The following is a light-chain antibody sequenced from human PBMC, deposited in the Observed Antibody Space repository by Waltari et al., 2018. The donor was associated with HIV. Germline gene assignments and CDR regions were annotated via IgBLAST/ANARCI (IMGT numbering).Light chain of an antibody. J-gene: IGKJ2*01. Sequence: DTVMTQSPASLIVSLGERATINCKSSQSLLYSSNSKNYLAWYQHKAGQPPKLLIYWVSTRESGVPDRFSGSGSGTDFTLTISSLQAEDVAVYYCQQYYNTPYTFGQGTTLEI. CDR3: QQYYNTPYT. V-gene: IGKV4-1*01. CDR1: QSLLYSSNSKNY. CDR2: WVS.